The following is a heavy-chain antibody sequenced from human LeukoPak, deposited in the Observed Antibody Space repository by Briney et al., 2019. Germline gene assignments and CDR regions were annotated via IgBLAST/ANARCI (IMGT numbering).Heavy chain of an antibody. Sequence: GGSLRLSCAASGFTFSSYGMHWVRQAPGKGLEWVAFIRYDGSNKYYADSVKGRFTISRDNSKNTLYLQMNSLRAEDTAVYYCARAQQLPHYFDYWGQGTLVTVSS. CDR2: IRYDGSNK. J-gene: IGHJ4*02. V-gene: IGHV3-30*02. CDR3: ARAQQLPHYFDY. CDR1: GFTFSSYG. D-gene: IGHD6-13*01.